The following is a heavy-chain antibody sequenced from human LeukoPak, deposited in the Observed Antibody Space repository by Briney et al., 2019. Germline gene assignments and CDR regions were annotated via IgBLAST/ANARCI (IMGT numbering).Heavy chain of an antibody. D-gene: IGHD5-18*01. CDR2: IYYSGST. J-gene: IGHJ4*02. V-gene: IGHV4-59*08. Sequence: SETLSLACTVSGGSISSYYWSWIRQPPGKGLEWIGYIYYSGSTNYNPSLKSRVTISVDTSKNQFSLKLSSVTAADTAVYYCASWGGYSYAFDYWGQGTLVTVSS. CDR1: GGSISSYY. CDR3: ASWGGYSYAFDY.